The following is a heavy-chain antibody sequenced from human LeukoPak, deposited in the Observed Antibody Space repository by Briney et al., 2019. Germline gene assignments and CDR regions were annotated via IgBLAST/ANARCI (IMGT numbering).Heavy chain of an antibody. CDR2: IDPNSDDR. CDR1: GYTFNNYH. V-gene: IGHV1-8*03. Sequence: ASVKVSCKAPGYTFNNYHINWVRQATGQGLEWMGWIDPNSDDRGYAQKFQGRVTISRDTSINTAYMELRSLRSEDTAVYFCARTTSFTASGYDYWGQGTLVTVSS. J-gene: IGHJ4*02. D-gene: IGHD6-25*01. CDR3: ARTTSFTASGYDY.